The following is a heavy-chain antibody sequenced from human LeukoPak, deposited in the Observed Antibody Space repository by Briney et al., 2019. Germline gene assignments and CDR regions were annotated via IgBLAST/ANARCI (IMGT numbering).Heavy chain of an antibody. J-gene: IGHJ4*02. Sequence: PGGSLRLSCGASGFTFTTYAMTWVRQAPGKGLEWVSAISGSGGSTYYADSVKGRFTISRDNSKNTLYLQMNSLRAEDTAVYYCAKCDGGSSGSYDPKRCMFDYWGQGTLVTVSS. CDR2: ISGSGGST. D-gene: IGHD3-10*01. CDR1: GFTFTTYA. CDR3: AKCDGGSSGSYDPKRCMFDY. V-gene: IGHV3-23*01.